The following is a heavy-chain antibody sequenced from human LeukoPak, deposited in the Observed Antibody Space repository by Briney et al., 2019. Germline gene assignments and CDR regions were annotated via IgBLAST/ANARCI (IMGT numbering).Heavy chain of an antibody. J-gene: IGHJ4*02. Sequence: GASVKVSCKASGYTFTSYYMHWVRHAPGQGLEWMGIINPSGGSTSYAQKFQGRVTMTRDTSTSTVYMELSSLRSEDTAVYYCARLIGPAYFDYWGQGTLVTVSS. CDR1: GYTFTSYY. V-gene: IGHV1-46*01. CDR3: ARLIGPAYFDY. CDR2: INPSGGST.